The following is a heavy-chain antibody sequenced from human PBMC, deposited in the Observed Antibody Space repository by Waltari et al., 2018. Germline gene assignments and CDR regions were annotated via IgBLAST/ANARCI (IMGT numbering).Heavy chain of an antibody. Sequence: QVQLQQWGAGLLKPSETLSPTCAVSGGSSSGYYWSWLRRPPGKGLEWIGEINHSGSTNYNPSLKSRVTISVDTSKNQFSLKLSSVTAADTAVYYCARRREVASSGWYGVWGQGTLVTVSS. J-gene: IGHJ4*02. D-gene: IGHD6-19*01. CDR3: ARRREVASSGWYGV. CDR1: GGSSSGYY. V-gene: IGHV4-34*01. CDR2: INHSGST.